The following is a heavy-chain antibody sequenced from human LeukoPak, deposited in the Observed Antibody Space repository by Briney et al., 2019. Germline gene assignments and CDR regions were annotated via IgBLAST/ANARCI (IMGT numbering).Heavy chain of an antibody. Sequence: SETLSLTCAVSGGSISSGGYSWSWIRQPPGKGLEWIGYIYHSGSTYYNPSLKSRVTISVDRSKNQFSLKLSSVTAADTAVYYCARENRATSVFGAFDIWGQGTMVTVPS. V-gene: IGHV4-30-2*01. D-gene: IGHD3-10*01. CDR3: ARENRATSVFGAFDI. CDR2: IYHSGST. CDR1: GGSISSGGYS. J-gene: IGHJ3*02.